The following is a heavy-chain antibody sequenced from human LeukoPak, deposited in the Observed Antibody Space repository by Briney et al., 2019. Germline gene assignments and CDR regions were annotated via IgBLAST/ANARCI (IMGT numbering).Heavy chain of an antibody. D-gene: IGHD1-20*01. J-gene: IGHJ4*02. CDR3: ARAADNWNAYDY. CDR1: GGSISSYY. Sequence: PSETLSLTCTVSGGSISSYYWSWIRQPPGKGLEWIGYIYCSGSTNYNPSLKSRVTISVDTSKNQSSLKLSSVTAADTAVYYCARAADNWNAYDYWGQGTLVTVSS. V-gene: IGHV4-59*01. CDR2: IYCSGST.